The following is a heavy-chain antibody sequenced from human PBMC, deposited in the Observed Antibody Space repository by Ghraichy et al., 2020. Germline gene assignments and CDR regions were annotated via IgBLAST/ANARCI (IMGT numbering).Heavy chain of an antibody. CDR2: IYYSGST. Sequence: SETLSLTCTVSGGSVSSGSYYWSWIRQPPGKGLEWIGYIYYSGSTNYNPSLKSRVTISVDTSKNQFSLKLSSVTAADTAVYHCARVRTRAAVTMEVFDPWGQGTLVTVSS. CDR1: GGSVSSGSYY. D-gene: IGHD4-17*01. CDR3: ARVRTRAAVTMEVFDP. V-gene: IGHV4-61*01. J-gene: IGHJ5*02.